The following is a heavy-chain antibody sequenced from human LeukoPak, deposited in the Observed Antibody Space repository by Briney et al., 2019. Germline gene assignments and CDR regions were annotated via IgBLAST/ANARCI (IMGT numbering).Heavy chain of an antibody. D-gene: IGHD3-16*02. CDR1: GVSISSSSYY. Sequence: SETLSLTCTVSGVSISSSSYYWGWIRQPPGKGLEWIGSIYYSGSTYYNPSLKSRVTISVDTSKNQFSLKLSSVTAADTAVYYCARKDYDYVWGSYRFYYYYMDVWGKGTTVTVSS. CDR3: ARKDYDYVWGSYRFYYYYMDV. CDR2: IYYSGST. J-gene: IGHJ6*03. V-gene: IGHV4-39*07.